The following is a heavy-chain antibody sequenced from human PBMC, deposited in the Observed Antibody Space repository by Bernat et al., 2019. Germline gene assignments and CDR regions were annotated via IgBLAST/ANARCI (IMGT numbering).Heavy chain of an antibody. Sequence: QVQLVESGGGVVQPGRSLRLSCAASGFTFSSYGMHWVRQAPGKGLEWVAVIWYDGSNKYYADSVKGRFTISRDNSKNTLYLQMKSLRAEDTAVYYCARGGELGILDGWGQGTLVTVSS. CDR2: IWYDGSNK. CDR3: ARGGELGILDG. J-gene: IGHJ4*02. D-gene: IGHD3/OR15-3a*01. CDR1: GFTFSSYG. V-gene: IGHV3-33*01.